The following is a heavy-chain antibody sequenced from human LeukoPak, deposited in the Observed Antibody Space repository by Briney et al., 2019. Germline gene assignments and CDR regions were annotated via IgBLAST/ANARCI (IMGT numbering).Heavy chain of an antibody. CDR2: ISRSSNYI. J-gene: IGHJ4*02. CDR3: ARGEYCSGGSCYQDY. V-gene: IGHV3-21*06. CDR1: GFTFSSYS. D-gene: IGHD2-15*01. Sequence: GGSLRLSCAAYGFTFSSYSMNWVRQAPGKGLEWVSSISRSSNYIYYADSVRGRFTISRDNAKNSLYLQMNSLRAEDTAVYYCARGEYCSGGSCYQDYWGQGTLVTVSS.